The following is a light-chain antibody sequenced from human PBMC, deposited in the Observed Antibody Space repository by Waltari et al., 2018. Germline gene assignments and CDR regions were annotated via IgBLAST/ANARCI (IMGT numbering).Light chain of an antibody. CDR3: QQHNSFPYT. CDR1: QSSGVW. CDR2: KSS. Sequence: DIQLTQSPSTLSASVGDRVTITCRASQSSGVWVSWYQQKPGKVPHLLIYKSSTLEGGVPSRFSGSGSGTEFTLTISSLQPDDFATYYCQQHNSFPYTFGQGTRLEIK. J-gene: IGKJ2*01. V-gene: IGKV1-5*03.